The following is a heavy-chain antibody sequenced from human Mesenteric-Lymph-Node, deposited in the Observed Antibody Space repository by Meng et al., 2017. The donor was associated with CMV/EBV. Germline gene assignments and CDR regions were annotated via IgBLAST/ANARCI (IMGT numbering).Heavy chain of an antibody. CDR2: IYNDGQKI. CDR1: GFSFSTYA. Sequence: GGSLRLSCAASGFSFSTYAMSWVRQGPGKGLEWVSLIYNDGQKIYSADSVKGRFTISRDNSKNTLYLQMNSLRAEDTAVYYCAKGKQWLGGAMDVWGQGTTVTVSS. J-gene: IGHJ6*02. D-gene: IGHD6-19*01. V-gene: IGHV3-23*03. CDR3: AKGKQWLGGAMDV.